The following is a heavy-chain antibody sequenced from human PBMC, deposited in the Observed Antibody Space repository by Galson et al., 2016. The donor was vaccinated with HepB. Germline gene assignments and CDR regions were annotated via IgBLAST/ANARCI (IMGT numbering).Heavy chain of an antibody. D-gene: IGHD2/OR15-2a*01. CDR2: INPGDSET. CDR1: GYTFTTYW. J-gene: IGHJ6*02. CDR3: ARCPRDRFYKYYYPMDF. Sequence: QSGAEVKKPGESLKISCQGTGYTFTTYWIGWVRQMPGKGLEWMGIINPGDSETRYSPSFQGQVTMSADKSINTAYLQWSSLKASDTAMYYCARCPRDRFYKYYYPMDFWGQGTTVTVSS. V-gene: IGHV5-51*01.